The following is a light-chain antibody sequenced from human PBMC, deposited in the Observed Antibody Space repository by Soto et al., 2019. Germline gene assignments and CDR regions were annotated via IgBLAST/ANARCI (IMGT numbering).Light chain of an antibody. J-gene: IGKJ1*01. Sequence: DIQMTQTPSSLSASIGARVTITCRASQTITTYLNWYQHKPGKDTKLLLYGGSSLQSGVTSRFSGSGSGTDFNLTISNLQLEDFGTYYCQQSYITPWTFGQGTKVDI. CDR3: QQSYITPWT. V-gene: IGKV1-39*01. CDR2: GGS. CDR1: QTITTY.